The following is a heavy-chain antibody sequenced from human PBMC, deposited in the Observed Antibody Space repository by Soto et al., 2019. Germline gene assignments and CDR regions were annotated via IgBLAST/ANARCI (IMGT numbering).Heavy chain of an antibody. V-gene: IGHV3-11*05. CDR1: GFTFSDYY. CDR2: ISSSSSYT. CDR3: ARVGSYYAFDI. Sequence: PGGSLRLSCAASGFTFSDYYMSWIRQAPGKGLEWVSYISSSSSYTNYADSVKGRFTISRDNAKNSLYLQMNSLRAEDTAVYYCARVGSYYAFDIWGQGTMVTVSS. J-gene: IGHJ3*02. D-gene: IGHD1-26*01.